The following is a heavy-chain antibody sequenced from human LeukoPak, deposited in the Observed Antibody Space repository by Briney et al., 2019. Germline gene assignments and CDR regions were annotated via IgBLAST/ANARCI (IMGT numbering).Heavy chain of an antibody. V-gene: IGHV3-23*01. D-gene: IGHD3-22*01. J-gene: IGHJ4*02. CDR2: ISVSGGSE. CDR3: ASHAHDYDSSGYFDS. Sequence: GGSLRLSCAASEFTVSNNYMSWVRQAPGKGLEWVSGISVSGGSEYYADSVKGRFSVSRDNSKHTVYLQMNSLRAEDTAVYFCASHAHDYDSSGYFDSWGQGALVTVSS. CDR1: EFTVSNNY.